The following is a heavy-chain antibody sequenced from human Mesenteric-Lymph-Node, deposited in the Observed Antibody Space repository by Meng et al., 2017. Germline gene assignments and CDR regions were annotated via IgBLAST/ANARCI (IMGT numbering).Heavy chain of an antibody. D-gene: IGHD3-9*01. V-gene: IGHV3-30*07. J-gene: IGHJ5*02. CDR3: AKGRYSDWSGGSHWFDP. CDR2: ISYDGSNK. Sequence: GESLKISCAACGFTFSSYDMNWVRQAPGKGLEWVAVISYDGSNKYYADSVKGRFTISRDNSKNTLSLEMNSLRGDDTAVYYCAKGRYSDWSGGSHWFDPWGQGTLVTVSS. CDR1: GFTFSSYD.